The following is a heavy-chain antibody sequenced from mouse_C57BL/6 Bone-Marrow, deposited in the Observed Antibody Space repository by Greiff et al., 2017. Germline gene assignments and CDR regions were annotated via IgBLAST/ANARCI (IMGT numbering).Heavy chain of an antibody. CDR3: ARLVVATDYAMAD. CDR1: GYTFTDYY. V-gene: IGHV1-26*01. J-gene: IGHJ4*01. D-gene: IGHD1-1*01. Sequence: VQLQQSGPELVKPGASVKISCKASGYTFTDYYMNWVKQSHGKSLEWIGDINPNNGGTSYNQKFKGKATLTVDKSSSTAYMELRSQTSEDSTVYYCARLVVATDYAMADWGQGTSVTVSA. CDR2: INPNNGGT.